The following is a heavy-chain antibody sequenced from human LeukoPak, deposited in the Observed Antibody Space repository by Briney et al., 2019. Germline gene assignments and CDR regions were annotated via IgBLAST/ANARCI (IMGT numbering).Heavy chain of an antibody. CDR2: TRNKANSYTT. CDR1: GFTFSDHY. D-gene: IGHD3-22*01. V-gene: IGHV3-72*01. Sequence: QPGGSLRLSCAASGFTFSDHYMDWVRQAPGKGLEWVGRTRNKANSYTTEYAASVKGRFTISRDDSKNSLYLQMNSLKTEDTAVYYCASNLYDSSGYYWGHWGQGTMVTVSS. J-gene: IGHJ3*01. CDR3: ASNLYDSSGYYWGH.